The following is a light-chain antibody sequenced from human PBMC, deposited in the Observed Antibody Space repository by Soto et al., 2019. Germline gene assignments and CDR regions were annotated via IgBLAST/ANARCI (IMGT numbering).Light chain of an antibody. CDR2: GNT. Sequence: ALTQPPSVSGAPGQRVTISCTGSSSNIGAGYDVHWYQQRPGTAPKLLIFGNTNRPSGVPDRFSGSKSGTSASLAITGLQAEDEGDYYCQSYDSTLSARYVFGTGTKVTVL. CDR1: SSNIGAGYD. V-gene: IGLV1-40*01. J-gene: IGLJ1*01. CDR3: QSYDSTLSARYV.